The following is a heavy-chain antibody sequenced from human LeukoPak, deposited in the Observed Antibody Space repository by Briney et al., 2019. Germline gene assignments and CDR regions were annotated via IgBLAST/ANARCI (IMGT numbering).Heavy chain of an antibody. CDR3: ARPSSGSYSDFDY. Sequence: ASVKVSCKASGYTFTGYYMHWVRQAPGQGLEWMGWINPNSGGTNYAQKFQGRVTMTRDTSISTAYMELSRLTSDDTAVYYCARPSSGSYSDFDYWGQGTLVTVSS. J-gene: IGHJ4*02. CDR2: INPNSGGT. V-gene: IGHV1-2*02. CDR1: GYTFTGYY. D-gene: IGHD1-26*01.